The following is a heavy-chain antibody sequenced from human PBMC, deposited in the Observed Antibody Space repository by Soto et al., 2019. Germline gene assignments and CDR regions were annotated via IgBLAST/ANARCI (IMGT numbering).Heavy chain of an antibody. J-gene: IGHJ4*02. Sequence: PGGSLRLSCAASGFTFSTYALSWVRQAPGRGLEWVSTISGSVGSVGSVGRTYYEDSVKGRSTISRDNSKNTLFLQMNSLRAEDTAVYYCAKDRGIGAAGTLFDYWGQGSLVTVSS. CDR1: GFTFSTYA. CDR3: AKDRGIGAAGTLFDY. V-gene: IGHV3-23*01. CDR2: ISGSVGSVGSVGRT. D-gene: IGHD6-13*01.